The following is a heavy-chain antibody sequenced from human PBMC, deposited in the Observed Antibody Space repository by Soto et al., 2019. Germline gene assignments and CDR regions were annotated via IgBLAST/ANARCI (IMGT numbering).Heavy chain of an antibody. V-gene: IGHV1-2*04. Sequence: RASVKVSCKASGYTFTGYCMHWVRQAPGQGLEWMGWINPNSGGTNYAQKFQGWVTMTRDTSISTAYMELSRLRSDDTAVYYCARDGATAADAFDIWGQGTMVTVSS. CDR2: INPNSGGT. CDR3: ARDGATAADAFDI. D-gene: IGHD6-13*01. J-gene: IGHJ3*02. CDR1: GYTFTGYC.